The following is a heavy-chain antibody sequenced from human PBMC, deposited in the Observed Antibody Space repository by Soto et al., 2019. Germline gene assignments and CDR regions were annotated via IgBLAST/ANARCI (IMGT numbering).Heavy chain of an antibody. V-gene: IGHV3-74*01. J-gene: IGHJ4*02. CDR3: ARGPRVSSTGTGAH. D-gene: IGHD1-1*01. CDR2: ISDDGSTA. CDR1: GFTFSAYW. Sequence: GGSLRLSXAVSGFTFSAYWMHWVRQVPGKGLTWVSRISDDGSTATYADSVKGRFVISRDDAKNSLYLEMNTLRVDDSGLYYCARGPRVSSTGTGAHWGRGTLVTVSS.